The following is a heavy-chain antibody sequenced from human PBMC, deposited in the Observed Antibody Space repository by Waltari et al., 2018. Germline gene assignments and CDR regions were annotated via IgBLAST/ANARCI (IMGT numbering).Heavy chain of an antibody. CDR2: IYTSGGT. V-gene: IGHV4-61*09. D-gene: IGHD4-17*01. CDR1: GGSISSGSYY. CDR3: ARINYGDYRYYYGMDV. Sequence: QVQLQESGPGLVKPSQTLSLTCTVSGGSISSGSYYWSWIRQPAGKGLEWIGYIYTSGGTNYNPSLKSRVTISVDTSKNQFSLKLSSVTAADTAVYYCARINYGDYRYYYGMDVWGQGTTVTVSS. J-gene: IGHJ6*02.